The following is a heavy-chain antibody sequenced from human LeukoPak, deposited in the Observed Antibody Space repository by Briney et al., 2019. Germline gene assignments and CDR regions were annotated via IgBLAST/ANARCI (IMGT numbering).Heavy chain of an antibody. V-gene: IGHV3-21*01. CDR3: ARDRGGSVFDY. Sequence: PGGSLRLSCAASGFTFSSYSMNWVRQAPGKGLEWVSSISSSSSYIYYADSVEGRFTISRDNAKNSLYLQMNSLRAEDTAVYYCARDRGGSVFDYWGQGTLVTVSS. D-gene: IGHD2-15*01. CDR2: ISSSSSYI. J-gene: IGHJ4*02. CDR1: GFTFSSYS.